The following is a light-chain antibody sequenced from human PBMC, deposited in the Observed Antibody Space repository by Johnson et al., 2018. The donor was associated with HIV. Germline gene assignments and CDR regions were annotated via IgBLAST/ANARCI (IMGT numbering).Light chain of an antibody. J-gene: IGLJ1*01. CDR1: SSNIGNNY. CDR3: ETWDSSLSGV. V-gene: IGLV1-51*01. CDR2: DNN. Sequence: QSVLTQPPSVSAAPGQKVTISCSGSSSNIGNNYVSWYQQLPGTATKPLIYDNNKRPTGIPDRFSGSKSGTSATMGITGLQTGDGADYYCETWDSSLSGVFGTGNKVTVL.